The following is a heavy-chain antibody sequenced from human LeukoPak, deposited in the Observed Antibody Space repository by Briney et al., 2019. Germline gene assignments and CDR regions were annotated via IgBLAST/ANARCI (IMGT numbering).Heavy chain of an antibody. Sequence: GGSLRLSCAASGFTFSSYSMNWVRQAPGKGLEWVSSISSSSSYIYYADSVKGRFTISRDNAKNSLYLQMNSLRAEDTAVYYCAGESEYSSSWYVMGSFKKYYFDYWGQGTLVTVSS. D-gene: IGHD6-13*01. CDR3: AGESEYSSSWYVMGSFKKYYFDY. J-gene: IGHJ4*02. V-gene: IGHV3-21*01. CDR2: ISSSSSYI. CDR1: GFTFSSYS.